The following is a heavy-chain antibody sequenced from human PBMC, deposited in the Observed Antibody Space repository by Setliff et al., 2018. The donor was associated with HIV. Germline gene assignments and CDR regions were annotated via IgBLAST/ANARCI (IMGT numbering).Heavy chain of an antibody. CDR1: GDSISRGAYY. CDR3: ARCPSNHLTEAGKKTFYYYYMDV. D-gene: IGHD6-13*01. J-gene: IGHJ6*03. CDR2: VHANGDT. V-gene: IGHV4-61*02. Sequence: SETLSLTCTVSGDSISRGAYYWSWIRQPAEKGLEWIGRVHANGDTSYNPSLRSRVFISLDTAKNQFSLTLVSVTAADTALYYCARCPSNHLTEAGKKTFYYYYMDVWGKGTTVTVS.